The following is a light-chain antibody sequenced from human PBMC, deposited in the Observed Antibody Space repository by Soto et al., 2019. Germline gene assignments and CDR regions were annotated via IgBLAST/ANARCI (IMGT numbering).Light chain of an antibody. V-gene: IGLV2-14*03. J-gene: IGLJ3*02. CDR3: SSYTSSNTWV. CDR2: NVD. CDR1: SSDVGGYNY. Sequence: QSDLTQPVSVSGSPGQSITISCTGTSSDVGGYNYVSWYQQHPGKAPKFMIYNVDNRPSGVSNRFSGSKSGNTASLTISGLQAEDEADYYCSSYTSSNTWVFGGGTKLTVL.